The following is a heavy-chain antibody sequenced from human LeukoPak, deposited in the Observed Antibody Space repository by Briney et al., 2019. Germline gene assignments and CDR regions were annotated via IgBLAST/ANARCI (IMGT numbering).Heavy chain of an antibody. CDR3: ARVGRREQLGKNWFDH. J-gene: IGHJ5*02. CDR2: INPNSGGT. V-gene: IGHV1-2*02. Sequence: ASVKVSCKASGYTFTCYYMHWVRQAPGQGLEWMGWINPNSGGTNYAQKFQGRVTMTRDTSISTAYMELSRLRSDDTAVYYCARVGRREQLGKNWFDHWGQGTLVTVSS. CDR1: GYTFTCYY. D-gene: IGHD6-6*01.